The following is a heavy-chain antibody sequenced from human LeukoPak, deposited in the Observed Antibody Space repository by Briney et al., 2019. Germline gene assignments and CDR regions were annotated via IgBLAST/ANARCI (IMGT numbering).Heavy chain of an antibody. D-gene: IGHD2-2*01. Sequence: SETLSLTCAVYGGSFSGYYWSWIRQPPGKGLEWIGEINHSGSTNYNPSLKSRVTISVDTSKNQFSLKLSSVTAADTAVYYCARGCSSTSCSSTPNGMDVWGEGITVTVSS. CDR2: INHSGST. CDR1: GGSFSGYY. J-gene: IGHJ6*04. CDR3: ARGCSSTSCSSTPNGMDV. V-gene: IGHV4-34*01.